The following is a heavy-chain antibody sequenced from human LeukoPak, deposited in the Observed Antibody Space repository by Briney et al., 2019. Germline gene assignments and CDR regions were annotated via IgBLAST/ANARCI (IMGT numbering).Heavy chain of an antibody. V-gene: IGHV1-69*01. D-gene: IGHD3-10*01. CDR1: GGTFSSYA. J-gene: IGHJ5*02. Sequence: SVKVSCKASGGTFSSYAISWVRQAPGQGLEWMGGIIPIFGTANYAQKFQGRVTITADESTSTAYMELSSLRSEDTAVYYCAREITMVRGVNPSLDPWGQGTLVTVSS. CDR2: IIPIFGTA. CDR3: AREITMVRGVNPSLDP.